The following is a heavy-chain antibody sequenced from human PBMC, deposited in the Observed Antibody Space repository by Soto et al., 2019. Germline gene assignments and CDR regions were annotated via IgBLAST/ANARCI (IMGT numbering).Heavy chain of an antibody. V-gene: IGHV3-30-3*01. D-gene: IGHD1-1*01. CDR2: ISNDGSIK. CDR3: ARDKKPFNWSPSILKSYYYGMDV. J-gene: IGHJ6*02. Sequence: PGGSLRLSCAASGFTFRTFAIHWVRQAPGKGLEWVAVISNDGSIKYFLDSVKGRFTISRDNSNNTLSLQMDSLRAEDTAVYYCARDKKPFNWSPSILKSYYYGMDVWCQGTTVTVS. CDR1: GFTFRTFA.